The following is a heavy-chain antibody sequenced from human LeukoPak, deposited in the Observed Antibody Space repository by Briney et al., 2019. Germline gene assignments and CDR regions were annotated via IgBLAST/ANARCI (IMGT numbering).Heavy chain of an antibody. CDR1: GGSISSSSYY. J-gene: IGHJ4*02. D-gene: IGHD1-1*01. V-gene: IGHV4-39*07. CDR2: IYYSGST. Sequence: SETLSLTCTVSGGSISSSSYYWGWIRQPPGKGLEWIGSIYYSGSTYYNPSLKSRVTISVDTSQNQFSLKLSSVTAADTAVYYCARVKLWVPFDYWGQGTLVTVSS. CDR3: ARVKLWVPFDY.